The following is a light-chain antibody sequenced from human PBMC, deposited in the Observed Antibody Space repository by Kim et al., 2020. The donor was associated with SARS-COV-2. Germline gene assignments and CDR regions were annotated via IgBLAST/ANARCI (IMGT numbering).Light chain of an antibody. J-gene: IGLJ1*01. CDR2: SNN. V-gene: IGLV1-44*01. CDR1: SSNIGSNT. Sequence: QSVLTQPPSASGTPGQRATISCSGSSSNIGSNTVNWYQQLPGTAPKLLIYSNNQRPSGVPDRFSGSKSGTSASLAISGLQSEDEADYYCAAWDDSLNDNYVFGTGTKVTVL. CDR3: AAWDDSLNDNYV.